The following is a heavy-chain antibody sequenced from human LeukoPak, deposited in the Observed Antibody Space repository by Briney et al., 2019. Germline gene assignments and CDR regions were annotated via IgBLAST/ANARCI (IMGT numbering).Heavy chain of an antibody. Sequence: GASAKVSCKASGGTFNTYAINWVRQAPRQGLEWMGGIIPVFGAANYAQKFQDRVTITADESTSTAYMDLSSLRSEDTAVYYCARVSRTTMVRGVIAFDYWGQGTLVTVSS. J-gene: IGHJ4*02. CDR3: ARVSRTTMVRGVIAFDY. V-gene: IGHV1-69*13. CDR1: GGTFNTYA. CDR2: IIPVFGAA. D-gene: IGHD3-10*01.